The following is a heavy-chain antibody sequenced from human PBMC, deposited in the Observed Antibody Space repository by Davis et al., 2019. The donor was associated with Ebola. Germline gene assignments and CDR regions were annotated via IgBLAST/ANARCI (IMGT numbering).Heavy chain of an antibody. J-gene: IGHJ3*01. V-gene: IGHV4-59*08. CDR2: ISYSGTT. D-gene: IGHD2-21*01. CDR1: GGPIDSSY. CDR3: ARHDPDSAFNV. Sequence: SETLSLTCTVPGGPIDSSYWSWIRQPPGKGLEWFRYISYSGTTNYNPSLRSRVTISVDTSKRQFSLKLSSVTAADTAVYYCARHDPDSAFNVWGQGTMVTVSS.